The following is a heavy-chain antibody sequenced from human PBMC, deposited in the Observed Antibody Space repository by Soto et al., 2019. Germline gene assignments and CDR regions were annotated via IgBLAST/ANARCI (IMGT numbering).Heavy chain of an antibody. CDR2: IKSDGSGA. V-gene: IGHV3-74*01. CDR1: GFTFSSYW. D-gene: IGHD3-22*01. Sequence: EVQLVESGGDLVQPGGSLRLSCAASGFTFSSYWMHWVRQAPGKGLVWVSRIKSDGSGAIYADSVKGRFTVSRDNSKNTSYLLMNSLSTEETAVYYCARGDGDYHDGNGYLGRQWGQGTRVTVSS. CDR3: ARGDGDYHDGNGYLGRQ. J-gene: IGHJ4*02.